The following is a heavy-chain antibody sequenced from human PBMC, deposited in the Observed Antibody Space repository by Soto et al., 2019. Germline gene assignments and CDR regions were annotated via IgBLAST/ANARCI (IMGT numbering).Heavy chain of an antibody. CDR3: ARAALIQLWLLRAFDI. D-gene: IGHD5-18*01. CDR2: ISSSSSYI. V-gene: IGHV3-21*01. J-gene: IGHJ3*02. CDR1: GFTFSSYS. Sequence: GGSLRLSCAASGFTFSSYSMNWVRQAPGKGLEWVSSISSSSSYIYYADSVKGRFTISRDNAKNSLYLQTNSLRAEDTAVYYCARAALIQLWLLRAFDIWGQGTMVTVSS.